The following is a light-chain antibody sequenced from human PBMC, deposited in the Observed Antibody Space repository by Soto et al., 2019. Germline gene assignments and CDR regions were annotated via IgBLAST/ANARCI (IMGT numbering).Light chain of an antibody. CDR1: QSISRW. J-gene: IGKJ3*01. V-gene: IGKV1-5*01. CDR2: DAT. Sequence: DIQMTQSPSTLSASVGDRVTITCRASQSISRWLAWYQQKPGKAPKLLIHDATSLESGVPSRFSGSGSGTEFTLTISSLQPEDFATYYCQESYSTPSVTFGPGTKVDI. CDR3: QESYSTPSVT.